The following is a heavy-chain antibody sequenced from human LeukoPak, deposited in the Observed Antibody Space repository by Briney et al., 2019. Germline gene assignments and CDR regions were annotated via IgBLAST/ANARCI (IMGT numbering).Heavy chain of an antibody. Sequence: PGGSLRLPCTASEFTVSRNYMLWVRQAPGKGLEWVSLIFSNGDTHYADSVKGRFTISRDTSKDTVSLQMNSLGVEDTAMYYCTRDQMNYWGQGTLVTVSS. V-gene: IGHV3-53*01. CDR3: TRDQMNY. CDR2: IFSNGDT. J-gene: IGHJ4*02. CDR1: EFTVSRNY. D-gene: IGHD5-24*01.